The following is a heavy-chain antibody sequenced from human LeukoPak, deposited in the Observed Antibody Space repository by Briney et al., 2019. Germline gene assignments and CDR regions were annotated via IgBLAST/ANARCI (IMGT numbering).Heavy chain of an antibody. Sequence: ASVKVSCKSSGYTFTGYYIHWVRQAPGQGLEWMGCITPYSGDTNYAQKFQGRVTMTRDMSITTSYMELTRLTSDDSAVYYCARSDLYGRSGSIDYWGQGTPVIVSS. CDR1: GYTFTGYY. J-gene: IGHJ4*02. V-gene: IGHV1-2*02. CDR3: ARSDLYGRSGSIDY. CDR2: ITPYSGDT. D-gene: IGHD3-22*01.